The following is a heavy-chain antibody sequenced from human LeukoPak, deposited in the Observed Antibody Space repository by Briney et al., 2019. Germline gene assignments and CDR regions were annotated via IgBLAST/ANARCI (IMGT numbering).Heavy chain of an antibody. CDR2: IYSGGST. CDR1: GFTVSSNY. J-gene: IGHJ4*02. Sequence: GGSLRLSCAASGFTVSSNYMSWVRQAPGKGLEWVSVIYSGGSTYYADSVKGRFTISRDNSKNTLYLQMNSLRAEDTAVYYCATTSSSWYAYYFDYWGQGTLVTVSS. CDR3: ATTSSSWYAYYFDY. D-gene: IGHD6-13*01. V-gene: IGHV3-53*01.